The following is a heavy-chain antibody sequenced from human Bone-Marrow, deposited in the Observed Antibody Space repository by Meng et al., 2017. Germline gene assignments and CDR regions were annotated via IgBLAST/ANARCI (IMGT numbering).Heavy chain of an antibody. J-gene: IGHJ4*02. CDR1: GGSFSGYY. V-gene: IGHV4-34*01. D-gene: IGHD3-10*01. CDR2: INHSGST. Sequence: QVQLQQWVAGLLKPSETLSLPCAVYGGSFSGYYWSWIRQPPGKGLEWIGEINHSGSTNYNPSLKSRVTISVDTSKNQFSLKLSSVTAADTAVYYCARAYYGSGSYYQNWGQGTLVTVSS. CDR3: ARAYYGSGSYYQN.